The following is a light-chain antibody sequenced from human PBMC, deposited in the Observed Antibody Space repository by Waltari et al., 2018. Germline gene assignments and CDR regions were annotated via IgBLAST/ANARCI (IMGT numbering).Light chain of an antibody. CDR2: KDT. CDR3: HAAADNNWF. Sequence: YDLAQPFSVSVSPGQTATITCSGDVLAEKHVRWFQQRPGQAPTLILYKDTERPSGIPERFSGSSSVSTVTLTIRGALLEDEADYHCHAAADNNWFFGGGTKLTVL. CDR1: VLAEKH. J-gene: IGLJ2*01. V-gene: IGLV3-27*01.